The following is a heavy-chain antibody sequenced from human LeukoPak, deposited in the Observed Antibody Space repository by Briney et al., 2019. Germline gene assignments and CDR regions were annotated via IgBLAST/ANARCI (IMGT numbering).Heavy chain of an antibody. CDR1: GFTFSSYS. Sequence: PGGSLRHSCAASGFTFSSYSMNWVRQAPGKGLEWVLSISSSSSYIYYADSVKGRFTISRDNAKNSLYLQMNSLRAEDTAVYYCARDDNRLRLGELSLYFDYWGQGTLVTVSS. CDR2: ISSSSSYI. CDR3: ARDDNRLRLGELSLYFDY. V-gene: IGHV3-21*01. D-gene: IGHD3-16*02. J-gene: IGHJ4*02.